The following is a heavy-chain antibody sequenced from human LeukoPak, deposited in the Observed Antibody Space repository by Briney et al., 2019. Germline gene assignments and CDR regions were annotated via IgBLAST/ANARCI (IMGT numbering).Heavy chain of an antibody. CDR2: IYSGDSDT. V-gene: IGHV5-51*01. CDR1: GYNFSNFW. Sequence: GESLKISCQGSGYNFSNFWIGWVRQMPGKGLEWMGIIYSGDSDTRYSPSFQGQVTISADKSISTAYLQWSSLKASDTAMYYCARRWELLGYFDYWGQGTLVTVSS. J-gene: IGHJ4*02. CDR3: ARRWELLGYFDY. D-gene: IGHD1-26*01.